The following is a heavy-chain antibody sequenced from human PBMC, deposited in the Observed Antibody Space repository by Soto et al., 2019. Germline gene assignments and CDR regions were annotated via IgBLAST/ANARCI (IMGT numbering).Heavy chain of an antibody. CDR2: VAAGGGHT. CDR1: GFSFDKYA. Sequence: GVSLRLSCVASGFSFDKYAMAWVRQAPGKGLEWVSHVAAGGGHTYYAESVKGRFTISRDNSKNTLFLQINTLRADDTAIYFCARRISFLGAFDYWGQGVLVTVSS. D-gene: IGHD3-16*02. V-gene: IGHV3-23*01. J-gene: IGHJ4*02. CDR3: ARRISFLGAFDY.